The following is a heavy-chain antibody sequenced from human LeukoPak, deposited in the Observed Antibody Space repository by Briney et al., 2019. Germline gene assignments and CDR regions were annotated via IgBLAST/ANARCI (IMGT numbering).Heavy chain of an antibody. CDR1: GYTLTGYC. V-gene: IGHV1-2*02. J-gene: IGHJ5*02. Sequence: ASVKVSCKASGYTLTGYCMHWVRQAPGQGLEWMGWINPNSGGTNYAQKFQGRVTMTRDTSISTAYMELSRLRSDDTAVYYCATHLHRDYSGYDYFWFDPWGQGTLVTVSS. CDR3: ATHLHRDYSGYDYFWFDP. D-gene: IGHD5-12*01. CDR2: INPNSGGT.